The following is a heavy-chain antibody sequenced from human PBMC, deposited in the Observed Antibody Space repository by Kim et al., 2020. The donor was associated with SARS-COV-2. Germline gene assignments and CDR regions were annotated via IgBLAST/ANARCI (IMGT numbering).Heavy chain of an antibody. J-gene: IGHJ6*02. CDR3: ARGSDSSGYYYDHGYYYYGMDV. CDR2: ISAYNGNT. Sequence: ASVKVSCKASGYTFTSYGISWVRQAPGQGLEWMGWISAYNGNTNYAQKLQGRVTMTTDTSTSTAYMELRSLRSDDTAVYYCARGSDSSGYYYDHGYYYYGMDVWGQGTTVTVSS. V-gene: IGHV1-18*04. CDR1: GYTFTSYG. D-gene: IGHD3-22*01.